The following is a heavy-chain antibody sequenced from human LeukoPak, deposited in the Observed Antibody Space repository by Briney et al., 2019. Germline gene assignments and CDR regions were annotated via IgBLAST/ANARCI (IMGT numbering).Heavy chain of an antibody. CDR3: AKSNGYGLDI. J-gene: IGHJ3*02. Sequence: SETLSLTCTVSSGSISTSNYYWVWVRQPPGKALEWIVNIFYSGSTYYSPSLKSRVTISLDTSRNQFSLKLNSVTAADTAVYYCAKSNGYGLDIWGQGKMVTVSS. CDR1: SGSISTSNYY. V-gene: IGHV4-39*07. CDR2: IFYSGST. D-gene: IGHD3-22*01.